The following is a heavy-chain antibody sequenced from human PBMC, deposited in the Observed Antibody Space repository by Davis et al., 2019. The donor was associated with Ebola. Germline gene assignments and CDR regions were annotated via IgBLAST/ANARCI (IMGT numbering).Heavy chain of an antibody. J-gene: IGHJ4*02. CDR3: TLTVPNDDY. V-gene: IGHV3-73*01. Sequence: GGSLRLSCAASGFTFSGSAMHWVRQASGKGLEWVGRIRSKANSYATAYAASVKGRFTISRDDSKNTAYLQMNSLKTEDTAVYYCTLTVPNDDYWGQGTLVTVSS. CDR1: GFTFSGSA. CDR2: IRSKANSYAT. D-gene: IGHD4-17*01.